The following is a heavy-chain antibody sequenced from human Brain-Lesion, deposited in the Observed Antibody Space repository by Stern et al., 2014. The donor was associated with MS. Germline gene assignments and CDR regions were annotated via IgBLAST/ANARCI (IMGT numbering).Heavy chain of an antibody. J-gene: IGHJ4*02. CDR3: ATLSPGAGGNYYRHFDY. Sequence: QDQLVQSGAEVKKPGASVKVSCKVSGYNLTEFSMHWVRQAPRKGLEWMGGFDTEDGETIYAQKFQGRVTMTEDTSTDIAYMELSSLRSEDTAVYYCATLSPGAGGNYYRHFDYWGQGTLVTVSS. CDR1: GYNLTEFS. D-gene: IGHD1-26*01. CDR2: FDTEDGET. V-gene: IGHV1-24*01.